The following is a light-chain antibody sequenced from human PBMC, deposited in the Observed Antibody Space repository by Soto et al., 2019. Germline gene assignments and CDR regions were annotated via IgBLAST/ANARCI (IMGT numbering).Light chain of an antibody. CDR3: QQRHMWPIT. V-gene: IGKV3-11*01. CDR1: QSFRGL. CDR2: DAY. Sequence: EVVLTQSPVTLSLSPGARATLSCRASQSFRGLLAWSQQKPGQAPRLLIYDAYNRATGIPPRFSGSGSGTDFTLTISSLEPEDSAVYYCQQRHMWPITFGQGTRLEIK. J-gene: IGKJ5*01.